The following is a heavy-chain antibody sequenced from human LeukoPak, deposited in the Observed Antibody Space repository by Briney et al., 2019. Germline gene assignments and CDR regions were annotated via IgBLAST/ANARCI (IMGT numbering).Heavy chain of an antibody. Sequence: GESLQISCKASGFSFTNYWIGWVRQMPGKGLEWMGIIYPADSDARYSPSFQGQVTISADESIYTAYLQWNSLKASDTATYYCARRSVTASYTYFDYWGQGTLVTVSS. V-gene: IGHV5-51*01. CDR3: ARRSVTASYTYFDY. CDR2: IYPADSDA. CDR1: GFSFTNYW. D-gene: IGHD2-21*02. J-gene: IGHJ4*02.